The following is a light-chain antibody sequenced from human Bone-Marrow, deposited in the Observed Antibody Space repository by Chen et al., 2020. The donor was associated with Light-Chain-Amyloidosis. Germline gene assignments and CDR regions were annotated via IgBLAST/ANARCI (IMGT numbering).Light chain of an antibody. CDR3: QQYGTSPLT. CDR1: QTISSNY. V-gene: IGKV3-20*01. J-gene: IGKJ4*01. CDR2: GSS. Sequence: EIVLTQSPGTLSLSLGEGANLSCRASQTISSNYLTWYQQKFGQAPRLLIYGSSSMATGIPDRFTGSGSGTDFTLTINRLEPEDFAMYYCQQYGTSPLTFGGGTKVEIK.